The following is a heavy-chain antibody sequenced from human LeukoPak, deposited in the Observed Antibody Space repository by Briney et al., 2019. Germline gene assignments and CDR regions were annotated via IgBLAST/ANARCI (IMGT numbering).Heavy chain of an antibody. D-gene: IGHD2-21*01. V-gene: IGHV3-48*03. CDR1: GFSFSSYE. Sequence: PGGSLRLSCAASGFSFSSYEMNWVRQAPGKGLEWVSYISISVSIIYSADSVKGRFITSTDNSKNTLYLQKYSVRAEDTAVYYCAKCPGLTFSCGHYVDYWGQGTLVTVSS. J-gene: IGHJ4*02. CDR3: AKCPGLTFSCGHYVDY. CDR2: ISISVSII.